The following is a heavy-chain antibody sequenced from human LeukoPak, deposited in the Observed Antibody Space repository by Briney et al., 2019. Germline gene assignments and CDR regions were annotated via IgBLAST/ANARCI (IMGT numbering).Heavy chain of an antibody. Sequence: GGSLRLSCAASGFTFGSYEMNWVRQAPGKGLEWVSYISSSGSTIYYADSLKGRFTISRDNFKNTLYLQMNSLRAEDTAVYFCAKGTFYYASGSYCMDVWGKGTTVTVFS. CDR2: ISSSGSTI. CDR3: AKGTFYYASGSYCMDV. V-gene: IGHV3-48*03. CDR1: GFTFGSYE. J-gene: IGHJ6*04. D-gene: IGHD3-10*01.